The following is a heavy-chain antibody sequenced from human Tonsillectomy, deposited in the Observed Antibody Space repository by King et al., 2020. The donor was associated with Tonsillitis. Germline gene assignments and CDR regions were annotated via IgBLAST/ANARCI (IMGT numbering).Heavy chain of an antibody. CDR1: GGTFSSYA. CDR2: IIPILGIA. Sequence: VQLVESGAEVKKPGSSVKVSCKASGGTFSSYAISWVRQAPGQGLEWMGRIIPILGIANYAQKFQGRVTITADISTSTAHMELSSLRSDDTAVYYCARDGYSNYNDYWGQGTLATVSS. D-gene: IGHD4-11*01. CDR3: ARDGYSNYNDY. V-gene: IGHV1-69*09. J-gene: IGHJ4*02.